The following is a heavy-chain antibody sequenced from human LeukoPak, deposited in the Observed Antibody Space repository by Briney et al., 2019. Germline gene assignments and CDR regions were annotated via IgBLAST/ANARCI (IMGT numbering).Heavy chain of an antibody. CDR3: ARGSFSYGYRKYYFDY. D-gene: IGHD5-18*01. J-gene: IGHJ4*02. CDR1: GFTVSSNY. Sequence: PGGSLRLSCAASGFTVSSNYMSWVRQAPGKGLEWVSVIYSGGSTYYADSVKGRFTISRDNSKNTLYLQMNSLRAEDTAVYYCARGSFSYGYRKYYFDYWGQGTLVTVSS. V-gene: IGHV3-66*01. CDR2: IYSGGST.